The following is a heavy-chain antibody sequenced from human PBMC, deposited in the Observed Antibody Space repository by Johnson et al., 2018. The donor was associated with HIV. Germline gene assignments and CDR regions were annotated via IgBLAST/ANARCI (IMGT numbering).Heavy chain of an antibody. V-gene: IGHV3-7*05. J-gene: IGHJ3*02. CDR1: GFTVSNHW. Sequence: VQLVESGGGLVQPGGSLRLSCAASGFTVSNHWMTWVRQAPGKGLDWVANIREDGGETYYVDSVKGRFTISKDNAENSLYLQMDSLRVEDTAVYYCVRERFYSDGVGGGGRAFDIWGKGTRVTGSS. CDR2: IREDGGET. D-gene: IGHD2-8*01. CDR3: VRERFYSDGVGGGGRAFDI.